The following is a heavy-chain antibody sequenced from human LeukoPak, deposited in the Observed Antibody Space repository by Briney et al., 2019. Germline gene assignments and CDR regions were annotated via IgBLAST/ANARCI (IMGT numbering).Heavy chain of an antibody. V-gene: IGHV4-59*01. CDR2: IYYSGST. J-gene: IGHJ4*02. CDR1: GSSISSYY. D-gene: IGHD4-17*01. Sequence: SEALSLTCTVSGSSISSYYWSWIRQPPGKGLEWIGYIYYSGSTNYNPSLKSRVTISVDTSKNQFSLKLNSVTAADTAVYYCAREYGDYLDYWGQGTLVTVSS. CDR3: AREYGDYLDY.